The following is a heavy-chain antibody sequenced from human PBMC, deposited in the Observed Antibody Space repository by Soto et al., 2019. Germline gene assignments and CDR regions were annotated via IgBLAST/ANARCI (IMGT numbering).Heavy chain of an antibody. D-gene: IGHD6-25*01. J-gene: IGHJ4*02. CDR1: GFTFRNNG. CDR2: ISGSGDYT. CDR3: AREVXADYFDY. V-gene: IGHV3-23*01. Sequence: GGSLRLSCAASGFTFRNNGMDWVRQTPGKGLEWVSGISGSGDYTYFADSVKGRFTISRDNSKNMLYLHMNNLRAEDTAVYFCAREVXADYFDYWGQGT.